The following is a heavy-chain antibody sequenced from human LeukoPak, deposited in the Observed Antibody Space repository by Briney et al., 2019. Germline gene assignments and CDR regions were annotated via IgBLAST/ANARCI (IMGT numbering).Heavy chain of an antibody. Sequence: ASVKVSCKASGYTFTSYYMHWVRQAPGQGLEWMGIINPSGGSTSYAQKFQGRVTMTRDTSTSTVYMELSSLRSEDTAVYYCARESRLRRENYYYGLDVWGQGTTVTVSS. CDR2: INPSGGST. V-gene: IGHV1-46*01. J-gene: IGHJ6*02. CDR3: ARESRLRRENYYYGLDV. D-gene: IGHD1-26*01. CDR1: GYTFTSYY.